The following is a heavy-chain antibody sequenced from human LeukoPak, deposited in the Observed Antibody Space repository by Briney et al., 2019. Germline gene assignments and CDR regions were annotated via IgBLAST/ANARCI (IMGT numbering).Heavy chain of an antibody. Sequence: ASVKVSCKASGYSFTGYCMHWVRQAPGQGLEWMGWISPNGGGTNYAQKFQGRVTMTTDTTISTAYMELSRLRSDDTAVYYCASALNSRSSSCWGQGTRVTVSS. CDR3: ASALNSRSSSC. V-gene: IGHV1-2*02. J-gene: IGHJ4*02. D-gene: IGHD6-13*01. CDR1: GYSFTGYC. CDR2: ISPNGGGT.